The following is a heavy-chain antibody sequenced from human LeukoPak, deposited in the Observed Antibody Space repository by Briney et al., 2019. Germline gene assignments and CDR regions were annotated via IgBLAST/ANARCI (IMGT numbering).Heavy chain of an antibody. CDR3: ARVSYYYGSGSLYFDY. V-gene: IGHV3-30*03. CDR1: GFTFSSYG. D-gene: IGHD3-10*01. J-gene: IGHJ4*02. Sequence: GRSLRLSCAASGFTFSSYGMHWVRQAPGKGLEWVAVISYDGSNKYYADSVKGRFTISRDNSKNTLYLQMNSLRAEDTAVYYCARVSYYYGSGSLYFDYWGQGTLVTVSS. CDR2: ISYDGSNK.